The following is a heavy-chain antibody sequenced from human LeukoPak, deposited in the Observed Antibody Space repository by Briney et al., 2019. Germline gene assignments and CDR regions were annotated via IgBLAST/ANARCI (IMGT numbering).Heavy chain of an antibody. Sequence: GASVTVSCKASGYRFSNFGITWVRQAPGQGLEWMGWTSPYDDNPEYAKKFQGRVTMTTDTSTSTAYMELRSLRPDDTAMYYCAKVDPPIVAGARGDAFEIWGQGTLVTVSS. CDR3: AKVDPPIVAGARGDAFEI. V-gene: IGHV1-18*01. CDR1: GYRFSNFG. J-gene: IGHJ3*02. D-gene: IGHD1-26*01. CDR2: TSPYDDNP.